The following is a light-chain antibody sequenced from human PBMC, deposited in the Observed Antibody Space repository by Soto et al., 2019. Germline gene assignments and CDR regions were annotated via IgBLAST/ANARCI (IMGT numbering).Light chain of an antibody. V-gene: IGKV4-1*01. CDR1: QTILYSSNNKNY. CDR3: QQYYSAPPFT. Sequence: DIVMTQSPDSLAVSLGERATINCKSSQTILYSSNNKNYLAWYQQKPGLPPKLLIYWASTRDSGVPDRFSGSGSGSDFNLTISSLQAEDVAVYYCQQYYSAPPFTFGPGTKVDIK. J-gene: IGKJ3*01. CDR2: WAS.